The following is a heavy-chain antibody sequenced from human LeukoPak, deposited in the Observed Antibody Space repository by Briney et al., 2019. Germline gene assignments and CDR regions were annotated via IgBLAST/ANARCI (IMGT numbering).Heavy chain of an antibody. CDR3: ARDGEVATIFNYYYYMDV. V-gene: IGHV4-59*11. Sequence: SETLSLTCTVSGGSTSSHYWSWIRQPPGKGLEWIGYIYYSGSTNYNPSLKSRVTISVDTSKNQFSLKLSSVTAADTAVYYCARDGEVATIFNYYYYMDVWGKGTTVTVSS. D-gene: IGHD5-12*01. CDR1: GGSTSSHY. CDR2: IYYSGST. J-gene: IGHJ6*03.